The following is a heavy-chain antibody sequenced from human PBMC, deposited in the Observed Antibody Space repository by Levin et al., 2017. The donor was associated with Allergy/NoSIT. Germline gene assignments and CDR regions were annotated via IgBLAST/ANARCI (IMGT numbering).Heavy chain of an antibody. J-gene: IGHJ2*01. D-gene: IGHD2-2*01. Sequence: GGSLRLSCAASGFTFSSYGMHWVRQAPGKGLEWVAVISYDGSNKYYADSVKGRFTISRDNSKNTLYLQMNSLRAEDTAVYYCAKGSSTSSFGYFDLWGRGTLVTVSS. CDR3: AKGSSTSSFGYFDL. CDR1: GFTFSSYG. CDR2: ISYDGSNK. V-gene: IGHV3-30*18.